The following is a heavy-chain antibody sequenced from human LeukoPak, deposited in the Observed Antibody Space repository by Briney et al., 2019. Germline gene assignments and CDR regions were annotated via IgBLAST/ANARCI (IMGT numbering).Heavy chain of an antibody. CDR2: INPNTGGT. CDR1: GYSFTAHY. V-gene: IGHV1-2*02. Sequence: GASVKVSCKASGYSFTAHYIHWVRQAPGQGLEWMGCINPNTGGTNYALKFQGRVTMTSDTSTTTAYMGLSSLSSDDTAVYFCSRPSAAAGAVGYWGQGTLVTVSS. J-gene: IGHJ4*02. D-gene: IGHD6-13*01. CDR3: SRPSAAAGAVGY.